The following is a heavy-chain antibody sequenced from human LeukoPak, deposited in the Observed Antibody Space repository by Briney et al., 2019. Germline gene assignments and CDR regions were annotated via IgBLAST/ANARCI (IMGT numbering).Heavy chain of an antibody. D-gene: IGHD5-24*01. CDR2: INQDGTES. CDR3: GKRMDV. Sequence: GGSLRLSCTGSGFSFSSSWMHWVRQAPGKGLEWVANINQDGTESYYADSVKGRFTISRDNAKNSLYLQMTSLRAEDTAVYHCGKRMDVWGQGTTVIVSS. J-gene: IGHJ6*02. V-gene: IGHV3-7*03. CDR1: GFSFSSSW.